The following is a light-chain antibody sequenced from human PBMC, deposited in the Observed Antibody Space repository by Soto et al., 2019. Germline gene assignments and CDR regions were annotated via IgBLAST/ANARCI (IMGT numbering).Light chain of an antibody. CDR2: LGS. CDR1: QSLLEENGYNY. J-gene: IGKJ2*01. CDR3: MQAVKSPRT. V-gene: IGKV2-28*01. Sequence: DIVMTQSPLSLPVSPGEPASISCRSSQSLLEENGYNYLAWYLQKPGQSPQLLIYLGSSRASGVPDRFSGSGSGTAFTLKISRVEAEDVGVYYCMQAVKSPRTFGQGTKLEIK.